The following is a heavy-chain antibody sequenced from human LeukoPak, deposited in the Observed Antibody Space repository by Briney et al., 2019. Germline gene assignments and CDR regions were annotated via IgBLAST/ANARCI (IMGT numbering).Heavy chain of an antibody. Sequence: PGGPLRLSCAASGFTFSSYAMHWVRQAPGKGLEWVAVISNDGDNKYYADSVKGRFTISRDNSNNTLYLQMNSLRTEDTAVFYCARDLEGAAYYYALGGLEYWGQGTLVTVSS. D-gene: IGHD3-10*01. J-gene: IGHJ4*02. V-gene: IGHV3-30*04. CDR1: GFTFSSYA. CDR2: ISNDGDNK. CDR3: ARDLEGAAYYYALGGLEY.